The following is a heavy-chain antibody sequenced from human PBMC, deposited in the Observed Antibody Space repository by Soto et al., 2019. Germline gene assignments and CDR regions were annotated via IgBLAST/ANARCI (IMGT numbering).Heavy chain of an antibody. Sequence: EVRCTTSGYSFTTYGISWVRQAPGQGLEWMGWISAYNGNTNYAQKLQDRVTMTTDTSTSTAYMELRSLRSDDTAVYYCAREGPAPYYYSGMDVWGQGSTVTVSS. CDR1: GYSFTTYG. CDR3: AREGPAPYYYSGMDV. CDR2: ISAYNGNT. V-gene: IGHV1-18*01. J-gene: IGHJ6*02.